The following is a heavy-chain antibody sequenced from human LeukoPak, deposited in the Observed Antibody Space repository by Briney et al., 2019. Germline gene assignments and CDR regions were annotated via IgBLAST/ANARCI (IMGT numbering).Heavy chain of an antibody. D-gene: IGHD5-24*01. CDR1: EYTFSGYY. V-gene: IGHV1-2*02. CDR3: TRGGDGTRREFDY. J-gene: IGHJ4*02. CDR2: INPNSGGT. Sequence: GASVKVSCKASEYTFSGYYIHWVRHVPGQGLEWMGWINPNSGGTNYAQKFRGRVTMTRDTSINTAYMELSSLRSGAAAIYYCTRGGDGTRREFDYWGQGTLVTVSS.